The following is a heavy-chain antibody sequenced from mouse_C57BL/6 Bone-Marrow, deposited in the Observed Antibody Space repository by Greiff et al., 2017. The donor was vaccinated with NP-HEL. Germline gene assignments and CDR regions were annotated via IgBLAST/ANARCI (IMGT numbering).Heavy chain of an antibody. CDR3: AKDWDMAY. CDR2: ISSGGSYT. Sequence: EVQVVESGGDLVKPGGSLKLSCAASGFTFSSYGMSWVRQTPDKRLEWVATISSGGSYTYYPDSVKGRFTISRDNAKNTLYLQMSRLKAEDTAMYYCAKDWDMAYWGQGTLVTVSA. J-gene: IGHJ3*01. V-gene: IGHV5-6*01. CDR1: GFTFSSYG. D-gene: IGHD4-1*01.